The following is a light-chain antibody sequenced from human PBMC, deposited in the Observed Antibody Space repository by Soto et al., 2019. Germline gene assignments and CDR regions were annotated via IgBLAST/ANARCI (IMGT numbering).Light chain of an antibody. CDR3: SSYTSSSTHVV. J-gene: IGLJ2*01. CDR2: RDT. Sequence: QAVVTQPPSVSGAPGQRVTISCTGTSSNIGAGYNVHWYKQLPGTAPKLLIYRDTTRPSGVPDRFSGSKSGTSASLAITGLQAEDEADYYCSSYTSSSTHVVFGGGTKLTVL. CDR1: SSNIGAGYN. V-gene: IGLV1-40*01.